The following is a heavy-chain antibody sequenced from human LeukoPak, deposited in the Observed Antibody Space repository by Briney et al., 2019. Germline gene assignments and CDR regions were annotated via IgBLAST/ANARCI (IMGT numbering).Heavy chain of an antibody. CDR3: AKDCVWGSHQFDS. CDR2: IIGSGGST. D-gene: IGHD3-16*01. V-gene: IGHV3-23*01. J-gene: IGHJ4*02. CDR1: GFTFSSYA. Sequence: PGGSLRLSCAASGFTFSSYAMSWVRQAPAKGLEWVSAIIGSGGSTYYADSVKGRFTISRHNSKSTLYLQMNRLRAEDKAVYYCAKDCVWGSHQFDSWGQGTLATVSS.